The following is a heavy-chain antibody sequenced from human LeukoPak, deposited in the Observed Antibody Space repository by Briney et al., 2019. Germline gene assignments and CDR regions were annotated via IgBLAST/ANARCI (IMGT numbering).Heavy chain of an antibody. CDR1: GFTFSNAW. Sequence: GGSLRLSCAASGFTFSNAWMSWVRQAPGKGREWVGRIKSKTDGETTDYAAPVKGRFTISRDDSKNTLYLQMNSLKTEDTAVYYCTTDRVNWKPYWGQGTLVTVSS. D-gene: IGHD1-1*01. J-gene: IGHJ4*02. CDR3: TTDRVNWKPY. CDR2: IKSKTDGETT. V-gene: IGHV3-15*01.